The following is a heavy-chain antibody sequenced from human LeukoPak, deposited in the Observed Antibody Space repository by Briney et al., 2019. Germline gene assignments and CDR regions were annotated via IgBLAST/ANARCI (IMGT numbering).Heavy chain of an antibody. CDR1: GYTFTSYY. D-gene: IGHD2-15*01. CDR2: INPSGGST. CDR3: ARETPRIYYFDY. V-gene: IGHV1-46*04. Sequence: ASVKVSCKASGYTFTSYYMHWVRQAPGQGLEWMGIINPSGGSTSYEQKLQGRVTMTRDTSTSTVYMELSSLRSEDTAVYYCARETPRIYYFDYWGQGTLVTVSS. J-gene: IGHJ4*02.